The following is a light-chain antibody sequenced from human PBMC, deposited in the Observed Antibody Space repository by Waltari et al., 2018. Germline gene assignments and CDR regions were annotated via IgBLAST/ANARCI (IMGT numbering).Light chain of an antibody. CDR3: QSYDSSLSSYV. CDR2: GNN. J-gene: IGLJ1*01. V-gene: IGLV1-40*01. Sequence: QSVLTQAPSVSGAPGQRVPISCTGSRSNIGAGYDVHWYQQLPGTAPKLLIYGNNNRPSGVPDRFSGSKSGTSASLAITGLQAEDEADYYCQSYDSSLSSYVFGTGTKVTVL. CDR1: RSNIGAGYD.